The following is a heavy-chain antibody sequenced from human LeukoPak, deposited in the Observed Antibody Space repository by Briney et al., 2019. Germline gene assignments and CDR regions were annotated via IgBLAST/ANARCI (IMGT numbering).Heavy chain of an antibody. V-gene: IGHV4-39*01. D-gene: IGHD2/OR15-2a*01. CDR3: ARRRNMYNWFDP. CDR2: IYYSGNT. J-gene: IGHJ5*02. Sequence: SETLSLTCTVSGXSISSSNYCWGWIRQPPGKGLEWIANIYYSGNTYYNPSLKSRVTISVDTSKNQFSLQLSSVTAADTAVYFCARRRNMYNWFDPWGQGTLVTVSS. CDR1: GXSISSSNYC.